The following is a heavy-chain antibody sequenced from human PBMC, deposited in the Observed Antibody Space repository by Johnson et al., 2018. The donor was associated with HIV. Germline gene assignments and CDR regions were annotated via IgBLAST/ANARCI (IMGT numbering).Heavy chain of an antibody. CDR1: GFTVSSNY. J-gene: IGHJ3*02. D-gene: IGHD2-15*01. CDR3: ARDHLKRSDAFDI. CDR2: IYSGGST. Sequence: VQLVESGGGLIQPGGSLRLSCAASGFTVSSNYMSWVRQAPGKGLEWVSVIYSGGSTYYADSVKGRFTISRDNSKNTLYLQMNSLRAEDTAVYYCARDHLKRSDAFDIWSQGTRVTVSP. V-gene: IGHV3-53*01.